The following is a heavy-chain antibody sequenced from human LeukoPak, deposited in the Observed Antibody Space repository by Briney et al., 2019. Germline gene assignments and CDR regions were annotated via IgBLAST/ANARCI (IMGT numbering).Heavy chain of an antibody. J-gene: IGHJ4*02. D-gene: IGHD4-17*01. Sequence: PGGSLRLSCAASGFTVSSSYMNWVRQAPGKGLEWVSLIYSGGGTYYADSVKGRFTISRDNSKNTLYLQTNSLRAEDTAVYYCARVDYGDYGFDYWGQGTLVTVSS. CDR3: ARVDYGDYGFDY. V-gene: IGHV3-66*01. CDR1: GFTVSSSY. CDR2: IYSGGGT.